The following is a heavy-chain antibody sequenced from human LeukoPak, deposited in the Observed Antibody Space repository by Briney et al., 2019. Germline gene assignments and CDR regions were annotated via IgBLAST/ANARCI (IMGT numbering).Heavy chain of an antibody. CDR2: IYHSGST. D-gene: IGHD1-26*01. V-gene: IGHV4-4*02. CDR1: GGSISSSNW. CDR3: AKSGGYGLIDY. J-gene: IGHJ4*02. Sequence: PSETLSLTCAVSGGSISSSNWWSWVRQPPGKGLEWIGEIYHSGSTNYNASLQSRVTISIDMSKNEFSLRLNSVTAADTAMYYCAKSGGYGLIDYWGQGTLVTVSS.